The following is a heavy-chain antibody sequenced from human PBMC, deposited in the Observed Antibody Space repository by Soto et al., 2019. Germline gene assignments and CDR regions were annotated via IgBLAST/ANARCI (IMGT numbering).Heavy chain of an antibody. CDR1: GFTFSSYW. Sequence: EVQLVESGGGLVQPGGSLRLSCVASGFTFSSYWMSWVRQAPGKGLEWVANIKQDGSEKYYVDSVKGRFTISRDNAKNALYLQMNGLRAEDTAVYYCARGGYSYVEDVWGQGATVTVSS. J-gene: IGHJ6*02. V-gene: IGHV3-7*05. D-gene: IGHD5-18*01. CDR3: ARGGYSYVEDV. CDR2: IKQDGSEK.